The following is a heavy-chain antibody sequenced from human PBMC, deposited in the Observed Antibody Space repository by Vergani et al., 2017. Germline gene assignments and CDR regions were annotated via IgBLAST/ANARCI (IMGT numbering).Heavy chain of an antibody. CDR1: GFTFDDYG. CDR2: INWNGGST. D-gene: IGHD5-18*01. Sequence: EVQLVESGGGVVRPGGSLRLSCAASGFTFDDYGMSWVRQAPGKGLEWGYGINWNGGSTGYADSVKGRFTISRDNAKNSLYLQMNSLRAEDTALYYCARGGYSYGYGWWFDPWGQGTLVTVSS. V-gene: IGHV3-20*04. J-gene: IGHJ5*02. CDR3: ARGGYSYGYGWWFDP.